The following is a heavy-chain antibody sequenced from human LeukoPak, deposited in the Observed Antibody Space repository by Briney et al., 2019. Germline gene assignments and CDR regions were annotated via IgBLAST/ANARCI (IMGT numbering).Heavy chain of an antibody. CDR3: ARSSGSRDY. CDR2: IKQDGSEK. Sequence: GGSLRLSCGVSGVTFSDYWMNWVRQAPGKGLEWVASIKQDGSEKSYVDSVKGRFTISRDNAKNSLYLQMSSLRAEDTAVYYCARSSGSRDYWGQGTLVTVSS. V-gene: IGHV3-7*01. D-gene: IGHD1-26*01. J-gene: IGHJ4*02. CDR1: GVTFSDYW.